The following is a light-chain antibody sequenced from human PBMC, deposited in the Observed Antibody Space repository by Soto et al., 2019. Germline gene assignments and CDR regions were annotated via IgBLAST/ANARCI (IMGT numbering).Light chain of an antibody. CDR1: SSDVGGYNY. J-gene: IGLJ1*01. CDR3: SSYTIISTYV. V-gene: IGLV2-14*01. CDR2: DVS. Sequence: QSALTQPASVSGSPGQSIAISCTGTSSDVGGYNYVSWYQQHPGKAPKLLINDVSNRPSGVSSRFSGSKSGNTASLTISGLQAEDEADYYCSSYTIISTYVFGTGTKLTVL.